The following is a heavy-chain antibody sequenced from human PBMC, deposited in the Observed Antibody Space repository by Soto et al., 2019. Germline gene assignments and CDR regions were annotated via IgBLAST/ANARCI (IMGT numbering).Heavy chain of an antibody. D-gene: IGHD4-17*01. CDR1: GFTFSNYG. V-gene: IGHV3-30*18. CDR2: ISYEGSNK. Sequence: QVQLVESGGGVVQPGRSLRLSCAASGFTFSNYGMHWVRQAPGKGLEWVAVISYEGSNKDYADSVKGRFTISRDHSKSTLYLEMSSLRAEDTAMYYCAKDNNADYSWLGALDIWGQGTMVTVSS. CDR3: AKDNNADYSWLGALDI. J-gene: IGHJ3*02.